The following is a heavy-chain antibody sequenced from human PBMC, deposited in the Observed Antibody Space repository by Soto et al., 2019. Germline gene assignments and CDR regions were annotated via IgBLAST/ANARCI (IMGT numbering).Heavy chain of an antibody. V-gene: IGHV1-18*01. CDR1: GYTFTSYG. D-gene: IGHD2-2*01. Sequence: ASVKVSCKASGYTFTSYGISCVRQAPGQGLEWMGWISAYNGNTNYAQKLQGRVTMTTDTSTSTAYMELRSLRSDDPAVYYCARDNGGYCSSTSCYYYYYYMDVWGKGTTVTVS. J-gene: IGHJ6*03. CDR2: ISAYNGNT. CDR3: ARDNGGYCSSTSCYYYYYYMDV.